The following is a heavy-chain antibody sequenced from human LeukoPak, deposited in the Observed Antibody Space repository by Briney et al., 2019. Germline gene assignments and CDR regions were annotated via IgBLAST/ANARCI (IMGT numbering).Heavy chain of an antibody. V-gene: IGHV3-33*06. D-gene: IGHD1-7*01. Sequence: PGGSLRLSXAASGFTFSSYGMHWVRQAPGKGLEWVAVIWYDGTNKYYADSVKGRFTISRDNSKNTLYLQMNNLRAEDTAVYYCAKGNGTTDYYYMDVWGKGTTVTVSS. J-gene: IGHJ6*03. CDR3: AKGNGTTDYYYMDV. CDR2: IWYDGTNK. CDR1: GFTFSSYG.